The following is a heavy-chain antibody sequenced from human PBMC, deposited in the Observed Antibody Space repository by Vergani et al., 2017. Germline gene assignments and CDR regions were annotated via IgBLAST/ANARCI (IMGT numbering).Heavy chain of an antibody. J-gene: IGHJ4*02. CDR1: GGSISSYY. CDR3: AGDNTVTSATDY. CDR2: INHSGST. Sequence: QVQLQESGPGLVKPSETLSLTCTVSGGSISSYYWSWIRQPPGKGLEWIGEINHSGSTNYNPSRKSRVTISVDTSKNQFSLKRSSVTAADTAVYYCAGDNTVTSATDYWGQGTLVTGSS. D-gene: IGHD4-17*01. V-gene: IGHV4-59*12.